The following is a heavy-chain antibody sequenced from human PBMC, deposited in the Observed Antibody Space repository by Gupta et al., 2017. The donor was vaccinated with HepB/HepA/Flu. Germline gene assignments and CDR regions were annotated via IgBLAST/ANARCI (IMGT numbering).Heavy chain of an antibody. D-gene: IGHD4-17*01. CDR1: GATFGSSA. Sequence: EQREQRGAAVKRPGASVKVYCTTYGATFGSSAIRRGRQAPGQGLEWMGGILIKFDTPNYTQKCHGRVTITAASSTRTAYRVLTSLGSDATALYYCARTSVTTDFSYTLDPWGQGTLVTVSS. V-gene: IGHV1-69*01. CDR3: ARTSVTTDFSYTLDP. J-gene: IGHJ5*02. CDR2: ILIKFDTP.